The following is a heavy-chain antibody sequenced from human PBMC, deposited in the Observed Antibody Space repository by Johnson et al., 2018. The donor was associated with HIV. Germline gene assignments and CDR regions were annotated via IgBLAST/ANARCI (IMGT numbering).Heavy chain of an antibody. CDR2: IGTAGDT. CDR1: GFTFSSYD. Sequence: VKLVESGGGLVQPGGSLRLSCAASGFTFSSYDMHWVRQATGKGLEWVSAIGTAGDTYYPGSVKGRFTISRENAKNSLYLQMNSLRAGDTAVYYCARGRWLQNEFWSGHYYLACDIWGQGTMVTVSS. V-gene: IGHV3-13*01. J-gene: IGHJ3*02. CDR3: ARGRWLQNEFWSGHYYLACDI. D-gene: IGHD3-3*01.